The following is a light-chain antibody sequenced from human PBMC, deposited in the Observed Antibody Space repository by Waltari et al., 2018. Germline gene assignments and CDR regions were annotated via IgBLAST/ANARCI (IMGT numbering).Light chain of an antibody. Sequence: QSALTHPRSVSGSPGESVTISCTGTGSEVGDYNYVSWYQQHPGQAPKVLIYDVSKPTSGVPDGFYGCKSGNSASLTIFGLQAEDEAEYYCCSYAGTWVFGGGTKLTVL. CDR3: CSYAGTWV. V-gene: IGLV2-11*01. CDR2: DVS. J-gene: IGLJ3*02. CDR1: GSEVGDYNY.